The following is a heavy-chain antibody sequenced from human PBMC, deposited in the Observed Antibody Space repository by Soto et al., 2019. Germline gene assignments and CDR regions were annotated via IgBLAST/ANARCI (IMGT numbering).Heavy chain of an antibody. CDR2: IWFDASDT. V-gene: IGHV3-33*01. J-gene: IGHJ4*02. CDR3: ARGVIGSDY. CDR1: GFTFSNYA. D-gene: IGHD3-10*01. Sequence: QVQLVESGGGVVQPGRSLRLSCAASGFTFSNYAMHWVRQAPGKGLEWVAVIWFDASDTYYADSVKGRFTISRDNSKNTMYLQMNSLRGEDTAVYYCARGVIGSDYWGQGTLVTVSS.